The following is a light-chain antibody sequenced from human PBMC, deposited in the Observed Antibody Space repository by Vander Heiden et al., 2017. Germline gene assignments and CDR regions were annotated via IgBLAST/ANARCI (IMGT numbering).Light chain of an antibody. V-gene: IGLV2-14*03. J-gene: IGLJ1*01. CDR3: CSYSSSTPFV. CDR1: SGDVGGYNY. Sequence: QSALTQPASVSGSPGQSITISCTGSSGDVGGYNYVSWYQQHPGKAPKVIIYDVTNRPSGVSDRFSGSKSGNTASLTISGLQAEDAADYYCCSYSSSTPFVFGTGTKVTV. CDR2: DVT.